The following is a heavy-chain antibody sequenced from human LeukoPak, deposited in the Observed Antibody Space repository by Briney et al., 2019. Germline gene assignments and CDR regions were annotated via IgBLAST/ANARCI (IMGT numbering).Heavy chain of an antibody. CDR2: ISGSGGST. D-gene: IGHD3-22*01. V-gene: IGHV3-23*01. Sequence: GGSLRLSCAASGFTFSSYAMSWVRQAPGKGLEWVSAISGSGGSTYYADSVKGRFTISRDNSKTTLYLQMNSLRAEDTAVYYCAKDRYDSRGYYYGDAFDIWGQGTMVTVSS. CDR3: AKDRYDSRGYYYGDAFDI. J-gene: IGHJ3*02. CDR1: GFTFSSYA.